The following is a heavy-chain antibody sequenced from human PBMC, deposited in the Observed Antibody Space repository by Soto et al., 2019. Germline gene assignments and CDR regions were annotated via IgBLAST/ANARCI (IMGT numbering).Heavy chain of an antibody. D-gene: IGHD1-26*01. CDR2: ISYDGSNK. J-gene: IGHJ3*02. CDR1: GFTFSSYA. Sequence: GGSLRLSCAASGFTFSSYAMHWVRQAPGKGLEWVAVISYDGSNKYYADSVKGRFTISRDNSKNTLYLQMNSLRAEDTAVYYCARVQPVELLRAFDIWGQGTMVTVSS. CDR3: ARVQPVELLRAFDI. V-gene: IGHV3-30-3*01.